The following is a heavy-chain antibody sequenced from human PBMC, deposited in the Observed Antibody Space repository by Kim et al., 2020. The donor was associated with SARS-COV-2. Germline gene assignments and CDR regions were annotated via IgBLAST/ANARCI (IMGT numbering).Heavy chain of an antibody. Sequence: SETLSLTCTVSGGSISSGGYYWSWIRQHPGKGLEWIGNIYYSGSTYYNPSLKSRVTISVDTSKNQFSLKLSSVTAADTAVYCCASSYGSGIGGGMDVWGHGTTVTVSS. CDR3: ASSYGSGIGGGMDV. V-gene: IGHV4-31*03. J-gene: IGHJ6*02. CDR1: GGSISSGGYY. D-gene: IGHD3-10*01. CDR2: IYYSGST.